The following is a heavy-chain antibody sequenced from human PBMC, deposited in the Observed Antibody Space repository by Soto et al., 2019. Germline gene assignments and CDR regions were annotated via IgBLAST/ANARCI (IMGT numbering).Heavy chain of an antibody. CDR2: IIPVFGTT. Sequence: VASVKVSCKASGGTFRNYGIGWVRQAPGQGLEWMGGIIPVFGTTNYAQKFQGRVTITADESTSTAYIEVSSLRSEDTAMFYCGRYCSGGSCRTLDYYGMDVWGQGTTVTVSS. D-gene: IGHD2-15*01. J-gene: IGHJ6*02. CDR3: GRYCSGGSCRTLDYYGMDV. V-gene: IGHV1-69*13. CDR1: GGTFRNYG.